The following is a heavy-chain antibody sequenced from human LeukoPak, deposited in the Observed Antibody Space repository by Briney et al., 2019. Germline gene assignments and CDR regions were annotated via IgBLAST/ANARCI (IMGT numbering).Heavy chain of an antibody. J-gene: IGHJ6*02. CDR2: IYYSGSS. V-gene: IGHV4-59*01. CDR1: GGSINYYY. D-gene: IGHD3-10*01. Sequence: PSETLSLTCTVSGGSINYYYWSWIRQPPGKGLEWIVYIYYSGSSNYNPSLKSRVTISIDASKNQFSLELSSVTAADTAVYYCARVLYYYGSGTYYRRSYGMDVWGQGTTVTVSS. CDR3: ARVLYYYGSGTYYRRSYGMDV.